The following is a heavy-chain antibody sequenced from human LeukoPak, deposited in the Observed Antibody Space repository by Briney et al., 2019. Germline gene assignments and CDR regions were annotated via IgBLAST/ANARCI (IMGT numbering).Heavy chain of an antibody. J-gene: IGHJ4*02. Sequence: ASVKVSWKASGYTFSGYDMHWVRQAPGQGLESMGWINSNSGARNYAPNFQGRVTFSRDNAISTAYMELSNLRSDDTATYFCARGRGGATTGFDHWGQGTLVTVAS. CDR1: GYTFSGYD. D-gene: IGHD1-26*01. V-gene: IGHV1-2*02. CDR2: INSNSGAR. CDR3: ARGRGGATTGFDH.